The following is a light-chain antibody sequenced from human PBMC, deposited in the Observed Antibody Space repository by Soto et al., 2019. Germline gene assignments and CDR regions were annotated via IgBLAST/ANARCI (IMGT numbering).Light chain of an antibody. J-gene: IGKJ1*01. CDR1: QSLVHSDGNTY. V-gene: IGKV2-30*02. CDR2: RVS. CDR3: MQGTHWPRT. Sequence: DIVMTQSPLSLPVTPGQPASISCRSSQSLVHSDGNTYLNWFLQRPGQSPRRLVYRVSNRDSGVPDKISGSGSGTYFTLEISRVEAEDIGVYFCMQGTHWPRTFGQGTKVDSK.